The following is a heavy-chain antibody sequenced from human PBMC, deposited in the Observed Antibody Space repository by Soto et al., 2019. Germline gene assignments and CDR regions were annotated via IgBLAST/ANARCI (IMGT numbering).Heavy chain of an antibody. CDR2: IYHSGST. D-gene: IGHD3-10*01. Sequence: SETLSLTCTVSGGSISSYYWSWIRQPPGKGLEWIGYIYHSGSTNYNPSLKSRVTLSVDTSKNQFSLKLSSVTAADTAVYYCARRYGGAVGYWGLGTLVTVSS. V-gene: IGHV4-59*08. J-gene: IGHJ4*02. CDR1: GGSISSYY. CDR3: ARRYGGAVGY.